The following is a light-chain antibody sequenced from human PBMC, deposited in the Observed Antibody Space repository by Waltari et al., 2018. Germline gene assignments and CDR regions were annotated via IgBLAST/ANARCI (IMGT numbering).Light chain of an antibody. J-gene: IGKJ1*01. CDR1: QTISRY. CDR3: QQSYSFTRT. V-gene: IGKV1-39*01. CDR2: AAS. Sequence: DIQMTPAPSSLPASVGDGVTIPCRASQTISRYLTWYQQKPGKAPNLLIYAASSMQSGVPSRFSGSGSGRDFTLIITSLQPEDFATYYCQQSYSFTRTFGQGTKVEIK.